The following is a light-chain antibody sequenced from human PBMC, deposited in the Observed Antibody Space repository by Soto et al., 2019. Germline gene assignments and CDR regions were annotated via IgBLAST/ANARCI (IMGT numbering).Light chain of an antibody. Sequence: EIVLTQSPAIFSVSPGERATLSCRASQSVTSNLAWYRQRPGQAPRLLIYDTFRRATGVPARFSGSGSGTEFTLTISSLQSEDFAVYYCQQYNNWPRTFGQGTKVDI. CDR3: QQYNNWPRT. J-gene: IGKJ1*01. V-gene: IGKV3-15*01. CDR2: DTF. CDR1: QSVTSN.